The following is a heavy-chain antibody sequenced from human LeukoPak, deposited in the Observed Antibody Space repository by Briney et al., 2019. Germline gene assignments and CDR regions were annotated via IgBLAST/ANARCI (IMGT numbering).Heavy chain of an antibody. J-gene: IGHJ4*02. Sequence: PGGSLRLSCAASEFAFSNYAMSWVRQAPGKGLEWVSAISGSDGSTYYADSVKGRFTISRDNSKNTLYLQMNSLGADDTAVYYCAKDLDYDSSGYYLDFWGQGTLVTVSS. CDR1: EFAFSNYA. D-gene: IGHD3-22*01. CDR2: ISGSDGST. CDR3: AKDLDYDSSGYYLDF. V-gene: IGHV3-23*01.